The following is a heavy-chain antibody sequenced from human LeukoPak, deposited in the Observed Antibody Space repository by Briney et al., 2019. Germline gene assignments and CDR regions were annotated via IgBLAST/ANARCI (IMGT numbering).Heavy chain of an antibody. V-gene: IGHV3-30*04. Sequence: GTSLRLSCAASGFTFSGYPLHWVRQAPGKGLEWVAVPSSDGKDKHYADSVKGRFTVSRDNSKNTLFLQMNSLRPEDTGIYYCARDRQLAAADYYFDYWGQGTLVTVSS. D-gene: IGHD6-13*01. CDR3: ARDRQLAAADYYFDY. CDR2: PSSDGKDK. J-gene: IGHJ4*02. CDR1: GFTFSGYP.